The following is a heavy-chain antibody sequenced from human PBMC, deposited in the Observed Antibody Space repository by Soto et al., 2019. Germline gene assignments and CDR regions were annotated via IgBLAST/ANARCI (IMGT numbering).Heavy chain of an antibody. V-gene: IGHV1-69*01. Sequence: AVKVSRTASGGTFSSCAIIWVRPAPGQGLEWMGGIIPICGTANYAQKFQGRVTITADESTSTAYMELSSLRSEDTAVYYCARDRGTANYYYGMDGWGQGTTVTVSS. D-gene: IGHD5-18*01. CDR2: IIPICGTA. J-gene: IGHJ6*02. CDR3: ARDRGTANYYYGMDG. CDR1: GGTFSSCA.